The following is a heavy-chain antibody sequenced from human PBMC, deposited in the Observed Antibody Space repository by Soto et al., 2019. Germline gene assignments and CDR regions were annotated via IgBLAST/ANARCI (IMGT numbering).Heavy chain of an antibody. V-gene: IGHV1-69*01. CDR3: ARVGQPMRYSSPGRFDP. CDR1: GGTFSSYA. CDR2: IIPIFGTA. Sequence: QVQLVQSGAEVKKPGSSVKVSCKASGGTFSSYAISWVRQAPGQGLEWMGGIIPIFGTANYAQKSQGRVTITADESTSTAYMELSSLRSEDTAVYYCARVGQPMRYSSPGRFDPWGQGTLVTVSS. J-gene: IGHJ5*02. D-gene: IGHD6-13*01.